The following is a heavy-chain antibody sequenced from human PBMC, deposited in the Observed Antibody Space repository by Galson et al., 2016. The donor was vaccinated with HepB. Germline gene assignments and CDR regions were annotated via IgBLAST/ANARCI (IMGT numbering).Heavy chain of an antibody. CDR2: LNKDGSEK. Sequence: SLRLSCAASGFMFSSYWMSWVRQAPGKGLEWVANLNKDGSEKYYMDSVKGRFTISRDNAKNALHLQMNSLRAEDTAVYYCARTIVAVPGANDYFDYWGQGTLVTVSS. CDR1: GFMFSSYW. V-gene: IGHV3-7*01. D-gene: IGHD2-2*01. CDR3: ARTIVAVPGANDYFDY. J-gene: IGHJ4*02.